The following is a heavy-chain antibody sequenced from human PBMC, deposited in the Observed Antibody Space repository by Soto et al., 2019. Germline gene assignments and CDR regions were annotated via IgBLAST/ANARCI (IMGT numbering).Heavy chain of an antibody. V-gene: IGHV3-23*01. CDR3: AKVRYSRSWQPYYDYYGMDV. D-gene: IGHD6-13*01. Sequence: EVQLLESGGGLVQPGGSLRLSCAASGFTFSSYAMSWVRQAPGKGLEWVSAISGSGGSTYYADSVKGRFTISRDNSKNTLYLQMNSLSAEDTAVYYCAKVRYSRSWQPYYDYYGMDVWGQGTTVTVSS. CDR1: GFTFSSYA. J-gene: IGHJ6*02. CDR2: ISGSGGST.